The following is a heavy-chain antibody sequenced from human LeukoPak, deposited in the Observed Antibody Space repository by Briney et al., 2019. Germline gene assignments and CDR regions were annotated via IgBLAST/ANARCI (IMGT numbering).Heavy chain of an antibody. CDR1: GGSISSYY. D-gene: IGHD3-22*01. CDR2: IYYSGST. V-gene: IGHV4-59*12. J-gene: IGHJ3*02. CDR3: ARDSFLYYYDSSGWGAFDI. Sequence: SETLSLTCTVSGGSISSYYWSWIRQPPGKGLEWIGYIYYSGSTYYNPSLKSRVTISVDTSKNQFSLKLSSVTAADTAVYYCARDSFLYYYDSSGWGAFDIWGQGTMVTVSS.